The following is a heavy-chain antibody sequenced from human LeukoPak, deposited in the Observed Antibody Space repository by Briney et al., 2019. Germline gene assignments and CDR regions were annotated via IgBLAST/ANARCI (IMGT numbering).Heavy chain of an antibody. CDR1: GFTFSNYW. D-gene: IGHD3-16*01. V-gene: IGHV3-30-3*01. CDR2: ISYDGSNK. CDR3: ARDPSPSVVTFFDY. J-gene: IGHJ4*02. Sequence: PGGSLRLSCAASGFTFSNYWMSWVRQAPGKGLEWVAVISYDGSNKYYADSVKGRFTISRDNSKNTLYLQMNSLRAEDTAVYYCARDPSPSVVTFFDYWGQGTLVTVSS.